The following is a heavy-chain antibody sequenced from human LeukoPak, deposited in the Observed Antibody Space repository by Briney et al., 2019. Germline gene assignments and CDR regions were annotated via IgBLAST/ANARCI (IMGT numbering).Heavy chain of an antibody. Sequence: PGGSLRLSCAASGFTFSSSGMHWVRQAPGKGLEWVALISYDGRNKYYADSVKGRFTISRDNSKNTLYLQMNSLRPEDTAVYYCAKERYLLDYWGQGTRVTVSS. CDR1: GFTFSSSG. CDR2: ISYDGRNK. CDR3: AKERYLLDY. D-gene: IGHD2-15*01. V-gene: IGHV3-30*18. J-gene: IGHJ4*02.